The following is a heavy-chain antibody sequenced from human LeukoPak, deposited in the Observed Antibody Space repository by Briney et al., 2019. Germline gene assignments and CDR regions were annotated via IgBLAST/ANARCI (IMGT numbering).Heavy chain of an antibody. J-gene: IGHJ4*02. CDR2: IIPIFGTA. CDR1: GGTFSSYA. D-gene: IGHD2-2*01. V-gene: IGHV1-69*13. CDR3: ARGPRPVVPAASSYYFDY. Sequence: SVKVSCKASGGTFSSYAISWVRQAPGQGLEWMGGIIPIFGTADYAQKFQGRVTITVDESTSTAYMELSSLRSEDTAVYYCARGPRPVVPAASSYYFDYWGQGTLVTVSS.